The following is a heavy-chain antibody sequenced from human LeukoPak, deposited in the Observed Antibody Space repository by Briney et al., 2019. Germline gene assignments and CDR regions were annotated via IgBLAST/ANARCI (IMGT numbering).Heavy chain of an antibody. CDR3: AKDIYVRKYYYYGMDV. D-gene: IGHD3-10*02. J-gene: IGHJ6*02. CDR1: GFTFDDYA. Sequence: PGGSLRLSCAASGFTFDDYAMHWVRQAPGKGLEWVSGISWNSGSIGYADSVKGRFTISRDNAKNSLYLQMNSLRAEDTALYYCAKDIYVRKYYYYGMDVWGQGTTVTVSS. V-gene: IGHV3-9*01. CDR2: ISWNSGSI.